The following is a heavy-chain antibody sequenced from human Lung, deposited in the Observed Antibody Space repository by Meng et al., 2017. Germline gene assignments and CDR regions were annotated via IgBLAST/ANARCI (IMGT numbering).Heavy chain of an antibody. CDR2: INHSGST. Sequence: QVQLQHWGAGLLKSSETLSLTCVVSVGSFSDYYWSWIRQPPGKGLEWIGEINHSGSTNYNPSLESRATISVDTSQNNLSLKLSSVTAADSAVYYCARGPTTMAHDFDYWGQGTLVTVSS. V-gene: IGHV4-34*01. CDR1: VGSFSDYY. D-gene: IGHD4-11*01. J-gene: IGHJ4*02. CDR3: ARGPTTMAHDFDY.